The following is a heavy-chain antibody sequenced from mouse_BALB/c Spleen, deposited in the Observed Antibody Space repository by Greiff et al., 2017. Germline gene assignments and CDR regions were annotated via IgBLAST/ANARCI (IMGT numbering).Heavy chain of an antibody. J-gene: IGHJ2*01. CDR2: IYPGGGYT. D-gene: IGHD1-1*01. CDR1: GYTFTNYW. CDR3: ATITTVVAGDY. V-gene: IGHV1-63*02. Sequence: VQLQQSGAELVRPGTSVKISCKASGYTFTNYWLGWVKQRPGHGLEWIGDIYPGGGYTNYNEKFKGKATLTADTSSSTAYMQLSSLTSEDSAVYFCATITTVVAGDYWGQGTTLTVSS.